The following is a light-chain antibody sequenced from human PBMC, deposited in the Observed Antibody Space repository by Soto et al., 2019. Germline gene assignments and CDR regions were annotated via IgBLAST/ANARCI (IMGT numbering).Light chain of an antibody. J-gene: IGKJ1*01. V-gene: IGKV3-11*01. Sequence: EIVLTQSPATLSLSPGERATLSCRASQSVSSYLAWYQQKPGQAPRLLIYDASNRATGIPARFSGSGSGTDFTLTISRLEPEEFAVYYCQQYGSPPWTFGQGTKVEIK. CDR2: DAS. CDR1: QSVSSY. CDR3: QQYGSPPWT.